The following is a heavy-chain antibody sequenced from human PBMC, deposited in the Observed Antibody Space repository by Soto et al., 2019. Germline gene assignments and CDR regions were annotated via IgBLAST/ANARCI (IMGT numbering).Heavy chain of an antibody. CDR3: AGANWNKNNGVDV. V-gene: IGHV4-4*07. Sequence: SETLSLTCTVSGASISTYSWNWIRQPAGKGLEWIGRMYVSGTTQYNPSLGSRVTVSVDTSRNQFSLTLSSLTAADTAVYFCAGANWNKNNGVDVWGQGTTVTVSS. CDR2: MYVSGTT. D-gene: IGHD1-1*01. J-gene: IGHJ6*02. CDR1: GASISTYS.